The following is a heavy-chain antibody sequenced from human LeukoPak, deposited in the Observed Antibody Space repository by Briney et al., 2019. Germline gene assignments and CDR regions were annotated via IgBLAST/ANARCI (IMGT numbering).Heavy chain of an antibody. V-gene: IGHV3-53*01. D-gene: IGHD6-13*01. CDR1: GFTFDNYW. J-gene: IGHJ4*02. Sequence: GGSLRLSCAASGFTFDNYWMTWVRQAPGKGLEWVSVIYSGGSTYYADSVKGRFTISRDNSKNTLYLQMNSLRAEDTAVYYCAKGLGAAAGTGVDYWGQGTLVTVSS. CDR2: IYSGGST. CDR3: AKGLGAAAGTGVDY.